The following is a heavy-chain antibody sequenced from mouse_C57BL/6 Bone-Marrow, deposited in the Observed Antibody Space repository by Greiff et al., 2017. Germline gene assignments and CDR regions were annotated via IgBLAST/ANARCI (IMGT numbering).Heavy chain of an antibody. CDR2: IDPSDSYT. CDR3: ARYLTYYDYEEAYAMDY. J-gene: IGHJ3*01. D-gene: IGHD2-4*01. V-gene: IGHV1-69*01. CDR1: GYTFTSYW. Sequence: QVQLQQPGAELVMPGASVKLSCKASGYTFTSYWMHWVKQRPGQGLEWIGEIDPSDSYTNYNQKFKGKSTLTVDKSSSTAYRQLSSLTSEDSAVYYCARYLTYYDYEEAYAMDYWGQGTLVTGSA.